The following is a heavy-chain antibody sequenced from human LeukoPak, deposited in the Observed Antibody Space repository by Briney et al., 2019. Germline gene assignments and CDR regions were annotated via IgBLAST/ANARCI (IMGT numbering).Heavy chain of an antibody. CDR3: ARGPLRLHDYGDYYFDY. J-gene: IGHJ4*02. V-gene: IGHV4-59*01. D-gene: IGHD4-17*01. CDR1: GGSISGYY. CDR2: IHYGGNT. Sequence: SETLSLTCAISGGSISGYYWSWVRQPPGKGLEWIGYIHYGGNTNYNPSLKSRVTISVDTSKNQFSLKLSSVTAADTAVYYCARGPLRLHDYGDYYFDYWGQGTLVTVSS.